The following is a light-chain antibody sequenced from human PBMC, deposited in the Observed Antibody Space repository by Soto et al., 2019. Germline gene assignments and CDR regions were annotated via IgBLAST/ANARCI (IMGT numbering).Light chain of an antibody. CDR1: SSDVGAYTF. CDR2: DVS. J-gene: IGLJ1*01. V-gene: IGLV2-14*03. CDR3: SSYTSSSTRV. Sequence: QSALTQPASVSGSPGQSITISCTGTSSDVGAYTFVSWYQQHPDKVPKLMIFDVSRRPSGVSDRFSGSKSGNTAALTISRHQAEDEANYYCSSYTSSSTRVFGSGTKLTVL.